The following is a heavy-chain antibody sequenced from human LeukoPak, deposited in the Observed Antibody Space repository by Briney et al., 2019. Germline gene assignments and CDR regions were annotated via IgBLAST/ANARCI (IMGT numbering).Heavy chain of an antibody. CDR3: AGLVGRYSSGLYYYYFDY. V-gene: IGHV4-4*02. Sequence: SGTLSLTCVVSGGSVSSSKWWSWVRQPPGKGLEWIGQVYHDGGTKYNPSLKSRVTILVDKSKNQFSLKLSSVTAADTAVYYCAGLVGRYSSGLYYYYFDYWGQGTLVTVSS. D-gene: IGHD3-22*01. CDR1: GGSVSSSKW. CDR2: VYHDGGT. J-gene: IGHJ4*02.